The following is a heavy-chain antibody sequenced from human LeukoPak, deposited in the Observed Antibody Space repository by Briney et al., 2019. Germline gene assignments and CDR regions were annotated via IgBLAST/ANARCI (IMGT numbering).Heavy chain of an antibody. V-gene: IGHV1-46*01. J-gene: IGHJ4*02. Sequence: ASVKVCCKASGYTFTSYYLHWVRQAPGQGLEWMGIINPNGGATTYAQKFQGRVTMTRDTSTSTVYMEVSSLRSEDTAVYYCARDVGMGAKFYFDYWGQGTLVTVSS. CDR1: GYTFTSYY. CDR3: ARDVGMGAKFYFDY. D-gene: IGHD1-26*01. CDR2: INPNGGAT.